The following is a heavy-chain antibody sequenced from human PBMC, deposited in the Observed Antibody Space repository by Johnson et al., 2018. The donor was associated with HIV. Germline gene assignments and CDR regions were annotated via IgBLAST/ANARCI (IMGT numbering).Heavy chain of an antibody. CDR2: IRSKANSYAT. CDR3: TRGHEWPNFFDI. J-gene: IGHJ3*02. D-gene: IGHD3-3*01. V-gene: IGHV3-73*01. CDR1: GFTFSNYP. Sequence: VQLVESGGGLVQPGGSLRLSCAASGFTFSNYPMHWVRQAPGKGLEWVGRIRSKANSYATAYGASVKGRFTISRDDSKNTVYLQMNSLKIDDTAVYYCTRGHEWPNFFDIWGQGTVVTVSS.